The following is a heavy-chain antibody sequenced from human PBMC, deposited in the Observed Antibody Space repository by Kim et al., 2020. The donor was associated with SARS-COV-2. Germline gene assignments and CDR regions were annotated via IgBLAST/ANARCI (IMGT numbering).Heavy chain of an antibody. CDR3: ARDDEPQAVAGTFPNWYFDL. D-gene: IGHD6-19*01. Sequence: ASVKVSCKASGYTFTSYAMNWVRQAPGQGLKWMGWINTNTGNPTYAQGFTGRFVFSLDTSVSTAYLQISSLKAEDTAVYYCARDDEPQAVAGTFPNWYFDLWGRGTLVTVSS. CDR1: GYTFTSYA. CDR2: INTNTGNP. J-gene: IGHJ2*01. V-gene: IGHV7-4-1*02.